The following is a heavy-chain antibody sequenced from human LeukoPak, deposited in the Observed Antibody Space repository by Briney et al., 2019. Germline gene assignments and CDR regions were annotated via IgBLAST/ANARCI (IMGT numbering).Heavy chain of an antibody. V-gene: IGHV3-30*02. D-gene: IGHD4-11*01. CDR3: AKAITVTTDPPVDY. Sequence: GGSLRLSCAASGFTFSSYGMHWIRQAPGKGLEWVAFIRYDGSNKYYADSVKGRFTISRDNSKNTLYLQMSSLRAEDTAVYYCAKAITVTTDPPVDYWGQGTLVTVSS. J-gene: IGHJ4*02. CDR1: GFTFSSYG. CDR2: IRYDGSNK.